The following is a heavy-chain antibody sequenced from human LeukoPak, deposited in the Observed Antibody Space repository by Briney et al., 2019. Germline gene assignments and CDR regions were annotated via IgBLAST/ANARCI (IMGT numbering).Heavy chain of an antibody. Sequence: GSSVKVSCKASGGTFSSYAISWVRQAPGQGLEWMGGIIPIFGTANYAQKFQGRVTITADESTSTAYIELSSLRSEDTAVYYCARKAGGRLDLGWFAPWGQGTLVTVSS. V-gene: IGHV1-69*01. CDR3: ARKAGGRLDLGWFAP. CDR1: GGTFSSYA. D-gene: IGHD2-2*03. CDR2: IIPIFGTA. J-gene: IGHJ5*02.